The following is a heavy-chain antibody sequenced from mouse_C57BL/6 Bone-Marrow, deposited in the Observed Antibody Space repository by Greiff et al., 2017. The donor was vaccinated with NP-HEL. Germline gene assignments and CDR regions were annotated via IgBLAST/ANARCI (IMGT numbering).Heavy chain of an antibody. CDR3: ARRDYDVGGYAMDY. J-gene: IGHJ4*01. V-gene: IGHV1-69*01. D-gene: IGHD2-4*01. Sequence: VQLQQPGAELVMPGASVKLSCKASGYTFTSYWMHWVKQRPGQGLEWIGEIDPSDSYTNYNQKFKGKSTLTVDKSSSTAYMQLSSLTSEDSAVYYCARRDYDVGGYAMDYWGQGTSVTVSS. CDR1: GYTFTSYW. CDR2: IDPSDSYT.